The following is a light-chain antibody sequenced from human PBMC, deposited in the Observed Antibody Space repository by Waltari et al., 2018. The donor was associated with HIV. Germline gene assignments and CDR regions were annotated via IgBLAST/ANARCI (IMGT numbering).Light chain of an antibody. V-gene: IGLV1-51*01. Sequence: QSVLTQPPSVSAAPGQQVAISCSGTAYNIGNNVVAWYQQVPGTAPKLLIYDNDKRPSGIPDRCSGSKSATSATLGISGLQTGDEADYYCATWDDGLKSEVFGGGTKLTAL. J-gene: IGLJ2*01. CDR1: AYNIGNNV. CDR2: DND. CDR3: ATWDDGLKSEV.